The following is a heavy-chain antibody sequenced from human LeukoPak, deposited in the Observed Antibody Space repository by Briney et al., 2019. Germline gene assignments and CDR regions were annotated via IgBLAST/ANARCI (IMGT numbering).Heavy chain of an antibody. J-gene: IGHJ3*02. D-gene: IGHD2-15*01. CDR1: GDSVSSTSVA. CDR2: TYYRSKWYN. CDR3: ARKVVGGAFDI. Sequence: SQTPSLTCAISGDSVSSTSVAWNWIRQSPSRGLEWLGRTYYRSKWYNDCAVSVKSRITINPDTSKNQFSLQLNSVTPEDTAVYYCARKVVGGAFDIWGQGTMVTVSS. V-gene: IGHV6-1*01.